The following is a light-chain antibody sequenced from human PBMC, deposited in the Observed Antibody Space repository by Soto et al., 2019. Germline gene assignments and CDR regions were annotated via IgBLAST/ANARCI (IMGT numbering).Light chain of an antibody. CDR1: SSDVGGYNY. J-gene: IGLJ2*01. CDR2: DVS. CDR3: SSYTSSSTLL. V-gene: IGLV2-14*03. Sequence: QSVLTQPASVSGSPGQSITISCTGTSSDVGGYNYVSWYQQHPGKAPEHMIYDVSNRPSGVSNRFSGSKSGNTASLTISGVQAEDEADYYCSSYTSSSTLLFGGGTKLTVL.